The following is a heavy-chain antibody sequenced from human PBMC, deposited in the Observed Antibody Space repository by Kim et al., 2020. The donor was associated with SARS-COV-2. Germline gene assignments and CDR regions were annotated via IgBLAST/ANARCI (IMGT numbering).Heavy chain of an antibody. Sequence: GGSLRLSCAASGFTFSSYWMHWVRQAPGKGLVWVSRINSDGSSTSYADSVKGRFTISRDNAKNTLYLQMNSLRAEDTAVYYCARDRQAAAGTTYYYYYYGMDVCGQGTTVTVSS. CDR1: GFTFSSYW. D-gene: IGHD6-13*01. CDR3: ARDRQAAAGTTYYYYYYGMDV. J-gene: IGHJ6*02. V-gene: IGHV3-74*01. CDR2: INSDGSST.